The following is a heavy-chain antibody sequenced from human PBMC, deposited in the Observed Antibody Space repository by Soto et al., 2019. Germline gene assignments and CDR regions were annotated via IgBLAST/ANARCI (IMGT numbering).Heavy chain of an antibody. V-gene: IGHV3-33*01. CDR1: GFSFSTYG. Sequence: QVQLVESGGGVVQPGRSLKLSCAASGFSFSTYGFHWVRQAPGKGPEWVAVTWFDGSKKYYADSVEGRFTISRDNSKNTLFLQMNTLRDEDTAVYYCARDPASVGYHFDLWGQGTLVTVSS. D-gene: IGHD6-13*01. CDR3: ARDPASVGYHFDL. J-gene: IGHJ4*02. CDR2: TWFDGSKK.